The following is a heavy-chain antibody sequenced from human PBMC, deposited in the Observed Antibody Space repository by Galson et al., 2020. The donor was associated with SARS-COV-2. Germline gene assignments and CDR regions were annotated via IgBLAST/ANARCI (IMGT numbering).Heavy chain of an antibody. CDR3: AKSPWGSDWYYFDY. Sequence: SLKISCTGSGFPFNDYAMHWVRQVPGKGLEWVSGIDWSSGTMAYTDSVKGRFIISRDNRKNSLFLQMNSLRPEDSALYYCAKSPWGSDWYYFDYWGQGTLVTVSS. J-gene: IGHJ4*02. CDR2: IDWSSGTM. D-gene: IGHD3-9*01. V-gene: IGHV3-9*01. CDR1: GFPFNDYA.